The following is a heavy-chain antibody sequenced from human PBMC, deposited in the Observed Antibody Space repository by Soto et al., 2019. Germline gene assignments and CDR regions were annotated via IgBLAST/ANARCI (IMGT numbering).Heavy chain of an antibody. D-gene: IGHD3-16*01. Sequence: QVQLVQSGAEVKKPGSSVKVSCKASGDTFSTYAISWVRQAPGQGLEWLGGIIPILGTPSYAQRFQGRVTITADKSTSTAYMELSSLRSEDTAVYYCARAFSYGSFWYFDLWGRGTRVTVSS. V-gene: IGHV1-69*06. J-gene: IGHJ2*01. CDR1: GDTFSTYA. CDR3: ARAFSYGSFWYFDL. CDR2: IIPILGTP.